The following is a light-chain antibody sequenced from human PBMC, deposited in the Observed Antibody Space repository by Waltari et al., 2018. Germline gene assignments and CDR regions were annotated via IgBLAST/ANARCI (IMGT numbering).Light chain of an antibody. CDR3: QQYDNLWT. J-gene: IGKJ1*01. CDR1: QDISYY. Sequence: DIQMTQSPSSLSASVGDRVTITCQASQDISYYLNWYQQKPGKAPKLLTYDASNLETGVPSRFSGSGSGTDFTFTISSLQPEDIATYYCQQYDNLWTFGQGTKVEIK. V-gene: IGKV1-33*01. CDR2: DAS.